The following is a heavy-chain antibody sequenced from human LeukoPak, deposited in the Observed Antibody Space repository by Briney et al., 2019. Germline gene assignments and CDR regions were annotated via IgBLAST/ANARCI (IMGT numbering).Heavy chain of an antibody. CDR3: ARDLAHHYDSSGYPYDY. CDR1: GFTFSSYS. D-gene: IGHD3-22*01. CDR2: ISSSSYI. J-gene: IGHJ4*02. Sequence: GGSLRLSCAASGFTFSSYSMNWVRQAPGKGLEWVSSISSSSYIYYADSVKGRFTISRDNAKNSLYLQMNSLRAEDTAVYYCARDLAHHYDSSGYPYDYWGQGTLVTVSS. V-gene: IGHV3-21*01.